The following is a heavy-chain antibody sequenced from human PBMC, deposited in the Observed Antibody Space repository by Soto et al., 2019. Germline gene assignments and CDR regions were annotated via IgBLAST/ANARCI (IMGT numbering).Heavy chain of an antibody. J-gene: IGHJ4*02. D-gene: IGHD6-25*01. CDR2: INHSGST. V-gene: IGHV4-34*01. CDR3: SRARRPRPRSYFDY. CDR1: GGSFSGYY. Sequence: SETLSLTCAVYGGSFSGYYWSWIRQPPGKGLEWIGEINHSGSTNYNPSLKSRVTISVDTSKNQFSLKLSSVTAADTAVYYCSRARRPRPRSYFDYWGQGTLVTVSS.